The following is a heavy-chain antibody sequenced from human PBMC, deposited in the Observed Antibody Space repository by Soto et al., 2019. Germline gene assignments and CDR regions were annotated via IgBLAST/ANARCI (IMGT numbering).Heavy chain of an antibody. CDR2: ISTYNGNT. D-gene: IGHD6-19*01. CDR1: GYTFTDYG. Sequence: ASVKVSCKASGYTFTDYGISWVRQAPGQGLEWMGWISTYNGNTIYAQKIQGRVTMTTDTSTSTAYVELRSLRSDDTAVYYCAREEGISDWHAFDYWGQGTLVTVSS. J-gene: IGHJ4*02. V-gene: IGHV1-18*04. CDR3: AREEGISDWHAFDY.